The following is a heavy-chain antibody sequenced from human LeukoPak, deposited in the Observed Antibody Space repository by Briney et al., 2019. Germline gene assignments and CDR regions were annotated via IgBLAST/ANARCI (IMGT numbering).Heavy chain of an antibody. CDR3: ARGGVSSGWYGSYFDY. V-gene: IGHV1-46*01. J-gene: IGHJ4*02. D-gene: IGHD6-19*01. CDR2: INPSGGST. Sequence: GASVKVSCKASGYTFTSYYMHWVRQAPGQGLEWMGIINPSGGSTSYAQKFQGRVTMTRDTSTSTAYMELRSLRSDDTAVYYCARGGVSSGWYGSYFDYWGRGTLVTVSS. CDR1: GYTFTSYY.